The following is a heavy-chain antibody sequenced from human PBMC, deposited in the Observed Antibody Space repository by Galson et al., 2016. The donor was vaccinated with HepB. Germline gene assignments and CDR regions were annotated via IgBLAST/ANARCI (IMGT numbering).Heavy chain of an antibody. D-gene: IGHD1-26*01. V-gene: IGHV4-4*02. J-gene: IGHJ6*02. CDR3: ARVVISGDGLDV. Sequence: ETLSLTCGVSGGSIRGPNWWSWVRQPPGKGLAWIGEIFHSGSINYNPSLKSRVTISVDKSRKEFSLKLTSVTAADTAVYYCARVVISGDGLDVWGQGTTVIVSS. CDR1: GGSIRGPNW. CDR2: IFHSGSI.